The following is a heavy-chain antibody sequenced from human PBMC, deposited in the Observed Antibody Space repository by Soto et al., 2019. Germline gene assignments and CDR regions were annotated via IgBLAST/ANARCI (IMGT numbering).Heavy chain of an antibody. CDR2: MNPNSGNT. CDR3: ARAVSSSWYRNWNDAEYYYMDV. Sequence: ASVKVSCKASGYTFTSYDINWVRQATGQGLEWMGWMNPNSGNTGYAQKFQGRVTMTRNTSISTAYMELSSLRSEDTAVYYCARAVSSSWYRNWNDAEYYYMDVWGKGTTVTVSS. D-gene: IGHD6-13*01. V-gene: IGHV1-8*01. CDR1: GYTFTSYD. J-gene: IGHJ6*03.